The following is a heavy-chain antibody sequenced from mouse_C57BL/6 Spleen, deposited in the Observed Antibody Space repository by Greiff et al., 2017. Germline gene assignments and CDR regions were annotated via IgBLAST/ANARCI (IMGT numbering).Heavy chain of an antibody. CDR2: IYPGDGDT. CDR3: APFSYYFDY. V-gene: IGHV1-82*01. J-gene: IGHJ2*01. CDR1: GYAFSSSW. Sequence: VQLQQSGPELVKPGASVKISCKASGYAFSSSWMNWVKQRPGKGLEWIGRIYPGDGDTNYNGKFKGKATLTSDKSSSTAYMQLSSLTSEDSAVYFCAPFSYYFDYWGQGTTLTVSS.